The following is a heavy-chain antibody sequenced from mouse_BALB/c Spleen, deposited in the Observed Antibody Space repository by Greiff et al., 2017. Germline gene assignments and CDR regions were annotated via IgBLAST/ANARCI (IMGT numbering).Heavy chain of an antibody. CDR2: INPYYGST. Sequence: VQLQQTGPELVKPGASVKISCKASGYSFTDYIMLWVKQSHGKSLEWIGNINPYYGSTSYNLKFKGKATLTVDKSSSTAYMQLNSLTSEDSAVYYCARNGYYGGDYWGQGTSVTVSS. CDR3: ARNGYYGGDY. CDR1: GYSFTDYI. D-gene: IGHD2-3*01. J-gene: IGHJ4*01. V-gene: IGHV1-39*01.